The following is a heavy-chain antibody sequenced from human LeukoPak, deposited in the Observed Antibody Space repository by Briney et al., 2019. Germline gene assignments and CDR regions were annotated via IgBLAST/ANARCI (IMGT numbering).Heavy chain of an antibody. CDR3: ARVEGAVQLWYFDL. J-gene: IGHJ2*01. Sequence: SETLSLTCTVSGGSISSGGYYWSWIRQHPGKGLEWIGYIYYSGSTYYNPSLKSRVTISVDTSKNQFSLKLGSVTAADTAVYYCARVEGAVQLWYFDLWGRGTLVTVSS. V-gene: IGHV4-31*03. D-gene: IGHD1-1*01. CDR1: GGSISSGGYY. CDR2: IYYSGST.